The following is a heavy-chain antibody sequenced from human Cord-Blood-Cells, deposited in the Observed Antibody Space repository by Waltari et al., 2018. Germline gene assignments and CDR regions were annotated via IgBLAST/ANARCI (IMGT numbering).Heavy chain of an antibody. CDR3: ARGYSGSYYDY. CDR1: GASISSYY. J-gene: IGHJ4*02. V-gene: IGHV4-59*01. Sequence: QVQLQESGPGLVKPSAPLSLTCTVSGASISSYYWTWIRQPPGKGLEWIGYIYYSGSTNYNPSLKSRVTISVDTSKNQFSLKLSSVTAADTAVYYCARGYSGSYYDYWGQGTLVTVSS. D-gene: IGHD1-26*01. CDR2: IYYSGST.